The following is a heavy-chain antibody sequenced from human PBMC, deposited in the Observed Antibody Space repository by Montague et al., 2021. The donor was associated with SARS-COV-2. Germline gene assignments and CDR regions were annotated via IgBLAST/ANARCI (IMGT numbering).Heavy chain of an antibody. D-gene: IGHD2/OR15-2a*01. CDR1: GGSFSDYY. Sequence: SETLSLTCAVYGGSFSDYYWTWIRQAPGKGLEWIGEVDHRGSSSYNPSLQSRLTISVDRSKNQFSLRLTSVTAADTAVYYCARGQVTVFGALFMHAGAGRLDGWGLGTKVTVSS. CDR2: VDHRGSS. CDR3: ARGQVTVFGALFMHAGAGRLDG. J-gene: IGHJ3*01. V-gene: IGHV4-34*01.